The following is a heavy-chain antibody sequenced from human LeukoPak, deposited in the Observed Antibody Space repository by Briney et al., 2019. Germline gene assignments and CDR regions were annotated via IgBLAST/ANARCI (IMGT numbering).Heavy chain of an antibody. CDR2: IYNSGST. D-gene: IGHD6-13*01. Sequence: SQTLSLTCTVDGDYVSSSSYDWGGVRQPTGKGLEGIGSIYNSGSTYYNPSLKSRVTISVDMSKNQFSLKLISVTAADTAVYYCARSSSSWYTGWFDPGGQGTLVTVS. V-gene: IGHV4-39*01. CDR1: GDYVSSSSYD. CDR3: ARSSSSWYTGWFDP. J-gene: IGHJ5*02.